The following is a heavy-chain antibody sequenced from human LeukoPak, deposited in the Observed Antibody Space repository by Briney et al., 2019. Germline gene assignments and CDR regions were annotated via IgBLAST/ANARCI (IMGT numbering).Heavy chain of an antibody. CDR1: GGSFIDYY. J-gene: IGHJ4*02. V-gene: IGHV4-34*01. D-gene: IGHD3-3*01. CDR3: PRGFSH. CDR2: IDHSGST. Sequence: SETLSLICAVYGGSFIDYYWSWLRQPPGKGLEWIGEIDHSGSTTYNPSLKSRVTISVDTSKNQFSLKLNSVTAADTAVYYCPRGFSHWGQGTLVTASS.